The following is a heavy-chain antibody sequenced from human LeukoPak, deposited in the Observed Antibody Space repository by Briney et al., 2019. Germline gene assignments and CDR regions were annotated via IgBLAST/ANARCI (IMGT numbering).Heavy chain of an antibody. V-gene: IGHV3-53*01. J-gene: IGHJ4*02. D-gene: IGHD2-8*02. CDR1: GFSVSSKY. Sequence: GGSLRLSCAASGFSVSSKYMSWVRQAPGKGLQWVSVIYNNGNTHYADSVKGRFTISRDNSKNTLYLQMNSLRAEDTAVYYCARDSVLDYWGQGTLVTVSS. CDR2: IYNNGNT. CDR3: ARDSVLDY.